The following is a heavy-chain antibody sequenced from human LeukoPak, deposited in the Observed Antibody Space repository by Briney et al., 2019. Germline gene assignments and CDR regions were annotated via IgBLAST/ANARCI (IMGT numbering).Heavy chain of an antibody. V-gene: IGHV3-9*01. CDR2: ISWNRGRI. CDR3: AKSLYGDYVGYFDS. Sequence: GGSLRLSCAASGFSFDVYAMHWVRQAPGKGLEWVSGISWNRGRIGYADSVKGRFTISRDNAQNSLYLQMNSLRPEDTALYYCAKSLYGDYVGYFDSWGQGTQVTVSS. D-gene: IGHD4-17*01. CDR1: GFSFDVYA. J-gene: IGHJ4*02.